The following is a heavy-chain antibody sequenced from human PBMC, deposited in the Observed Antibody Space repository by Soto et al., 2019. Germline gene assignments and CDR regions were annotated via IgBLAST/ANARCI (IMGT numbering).Heavy chain of an antibody. CDR3: ARKYYDILTGYYFFDY. J-gene: IGHJ4*02. CDR1: GFTFSSYS. D-gene: IGHD3-9*01. V-gene: IGHV3-48*01. Sequence: GGSLRLSCAASGFTFSSYSINWVRQAPGKGLEWVSYISSSSSTIYYADSVKGRFTISRDNAKNSLYLQMNSLRAEDTAVYYCARKYYDILTGYYFFDYWGQGTLVTVSS. CDR2: ISSSSSTI.